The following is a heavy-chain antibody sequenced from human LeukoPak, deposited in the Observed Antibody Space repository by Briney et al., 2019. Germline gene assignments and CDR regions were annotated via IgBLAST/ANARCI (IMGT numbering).Heavy chain of an antibody. CDR1: GFTFSSYA. V-gene: IGHV3-30-3*01. J-gene: IGHJ4*02. CDR3: ARDSFARRGSSWYVGHGIDY. CDR2: ISYDGSNK. D-gene: IGHD6-13*01. Sequence: PGGSLRLSCAASGFTFSSYAMHWVRQAPGKGLEWVAVISYDGSNKYYADSVKGRFTISRDNSKNTLYLQMNSLRAEDTAVYYCARDSFARRGSSWYVGHGIDYWGQGTLVTVSS.